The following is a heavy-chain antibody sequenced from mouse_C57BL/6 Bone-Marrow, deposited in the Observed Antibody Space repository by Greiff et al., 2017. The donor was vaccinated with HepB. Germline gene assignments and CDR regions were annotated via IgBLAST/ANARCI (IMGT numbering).Heavy chain of an antibody. Sequence: EVKLMESGGGLVKPGGSLKLSCAASGFTFSSYAMSWVRQTPEKRLEWVATISDGGSYTYYPDNVKGRFTISRDNAKNNLYLQMSHLKSEDTAMYYCARGGDCSFAYWGQGTLVTVSA. CDR1: GFTFSSYA. D-gene: IGHD1-1*02. CDR2: ISDGGSYT. J-gene: IGHJ3*01. V-gene: IGHV5-4*03. CDR3: ARGGDCSFAY.